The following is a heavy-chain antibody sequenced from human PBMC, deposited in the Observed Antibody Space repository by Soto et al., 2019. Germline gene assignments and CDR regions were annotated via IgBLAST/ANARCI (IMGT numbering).Heavy chain of an antibody. CDR3: ARDHIKYSSAWTGFFDY. Sequence: ASVKVSCKASGGTFSSYAISWVRQAPGQGLEWMGGIIPIFGTANYAQKFQGRVTITADESTSTAYMELSSLRSEDTAVYYCARDHIKYSSAWTGFFDYWGQGPLVTV. V-gene: IGHV1-69*13. D-gene: IGHD6-19*01. J-gene: IGHJ4*02. CDR1: GGTFSSYA. CDR2: IIPIFGTA.